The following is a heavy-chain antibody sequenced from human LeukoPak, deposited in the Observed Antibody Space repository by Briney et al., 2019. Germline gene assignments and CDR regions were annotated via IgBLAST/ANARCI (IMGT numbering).Heavy chain of an antibody. CDR2: IYYSGST. CDR1: GGSISSYY. J-gene: IGHJ4*02. D-gene: IGHD5-18*01. V-gene: IGHV4-59*01. Sequence: SETLPLTCTVSGGSISSYYWSWIRQPPGKGLERIGYIYYSGSTNYNPSLKSRVTISVDTSKNQFSLKLSSVTAADTAVYYCARGGYSYGSYYFDYWGQGTLVTVSS. CDR3: ARGGYSYGSYYFDY.